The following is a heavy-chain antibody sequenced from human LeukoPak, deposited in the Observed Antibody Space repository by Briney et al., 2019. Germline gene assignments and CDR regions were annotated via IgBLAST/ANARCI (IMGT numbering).Heavy chain of an antibody. Sequence: GGSLRLSCAASGFTFSSYAMHWVRQAPGKGLEWVAVISYDGSNKYYADSVKGRFTISRDNSKNTLYLQMNSLRAEDTAVYYCASPVVATTSPDYWGQGTLVTVSS. D-gene: IGHD2-21*02. CDR3: ASPVVATTSPDY. CDR1: GFTFSSYA. J-gene: IGHJ4*02. CDR2: ISYDGSNK. V-gene: IGHV3-30-3*01.